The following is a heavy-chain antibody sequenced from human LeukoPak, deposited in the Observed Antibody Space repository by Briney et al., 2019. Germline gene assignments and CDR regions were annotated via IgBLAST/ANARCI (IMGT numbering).Heavy chain of an antibody. CDR2: IYYSGST. CDR1: GVSISSSSYY. V-gene: IGHV4-39*01. D-gene: IGHD4-11*01. J-gene: IGHJ5*02. CDR3: ARYSNYFNWFDP. Sequence: SETLSLTYTVSGVSISSSSYYWGWIRQPPGKGLEWIGSIYYSGSTYYNPSLKSRVTISVDTSKNQFSLKLSSVTAADTAVYYCARYSNYFNWFDPWGQGTLVTVSS.